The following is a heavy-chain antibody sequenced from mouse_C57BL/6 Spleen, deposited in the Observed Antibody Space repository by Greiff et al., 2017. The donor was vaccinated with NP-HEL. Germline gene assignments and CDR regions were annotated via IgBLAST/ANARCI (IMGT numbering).Heavy chain of an antibody. J-gene: IGHJ1*03. D-gene: IGHD1-1*01. CDR3: AKSYGSWWYFDV. V-gene: IGHV1-74*01. CDR2: IHPSDSDT. Sequence: QVQLKQPGAELVKPGASVKVSCKASGYTFTSYWMHWVKQRPGQGLEWIGRIHPSDSDTNYNQKFKGKATLTVDKSSSTAYMQLSSLTSEDSAVYYCAKSYGSWWYFDVWGTGTTVTVSS. CDR1: GYTFTSYW.